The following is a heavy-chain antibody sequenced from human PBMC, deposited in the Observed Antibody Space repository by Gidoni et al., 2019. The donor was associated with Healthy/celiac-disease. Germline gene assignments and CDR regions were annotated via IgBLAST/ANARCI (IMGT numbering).Heavy chain of an antibody. J-gene: IGHJ1*01. CDR2: ISWKSCSI. CDR3: AKDMDTAMVRLFQH. CDR1: GFPFDDYD. V-gene: IGHV3-9*01. Sequence: EVQLVESGGGLVQPGRSLRLSCEASGFPFDDYDMPWVRQAPGKGLEWGSGISWKSCSIVYADSVEGRFTISRDNAKNSLYLQMNSLRAEDTALYYCAKDMDTAMVRLFQHWGQGTLVTVSS. D-gene: IGHD5-18*01.